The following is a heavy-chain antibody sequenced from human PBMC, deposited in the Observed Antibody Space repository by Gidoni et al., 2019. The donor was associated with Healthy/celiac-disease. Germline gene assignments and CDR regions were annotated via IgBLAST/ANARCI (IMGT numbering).Heavy chain of an antibody. CDR1: GGSFSGYY. CDR2: INHSGST. V-gene: IGHV4-34*01. CDR3: ARDYDFWSGYYNYFDY. Sequence: QVQLQQWGAGLLKPSETLSLTCAVYGGSFSGYYWSWIRQPPGKGLEWIGEINHSGSTNYNPSLKSRVTISVDTSKNQFSLKLSSVTAADTAVYYCARDYDFWSGYYNYFDYWGQGTLVTVSS. D-gene: IGHD3-3*01. J-gene: IGHJ4*02.